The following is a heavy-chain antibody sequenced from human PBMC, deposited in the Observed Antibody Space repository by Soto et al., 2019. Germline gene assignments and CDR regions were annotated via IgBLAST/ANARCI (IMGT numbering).Heavy chain of an antibody. V-gene: IGHV4-34*01. Sequence: SETLSLTCAVYGGSFSGHYWSWIRQPPGKGLEWIGEINHSGSTNYNPSLKSRVTISVDTSKNQFSLKLSSVTAADTAVYYCATGTTVTTNYWGQGTLVTVSS. CDR3: ATGTTVTTNY. D-gene: IGHD4-17*01. CDR1: GGSFSGHY. CDR2: INHSGST. J-gene: IGHJ4*02.